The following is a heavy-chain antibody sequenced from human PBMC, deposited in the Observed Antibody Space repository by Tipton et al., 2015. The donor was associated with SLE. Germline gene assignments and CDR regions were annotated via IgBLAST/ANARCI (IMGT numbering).Heavy chain of an antibody. V-gene: IGHV4-39*07. D-gene: IGHD2-2*01. CDR1: GGSMSSSDCY. Sequence: TLSLTCTVSGGSMSSSDCYWGWVRQSPGRGLEWIGSRCYTGSTYYNPTLESRVTMSVDASKNQFSLRLSSVTVADTAVYYCARGLLVVPAAMGGWFDPWGQGTLVTVSS. J-gene: IGHJ5*02. CDR2: RCYTGST. CDR3: ARGLLVVPAAMGGWFDP.